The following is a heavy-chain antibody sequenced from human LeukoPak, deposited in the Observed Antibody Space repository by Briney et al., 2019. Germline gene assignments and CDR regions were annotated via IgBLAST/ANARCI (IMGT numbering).Heavy chain of an antibody. CDR3: AKDRGLGHFLQDYYGSGWSYGMDV. J-gene: IGHJ6*02. Sequence: GGSLRLSCAASGFTFRSYAMLWVRHAPGKGREGVSAISDRGGSTFYAVSVKGRFTISRQNSKHTLYLQMSRLRAEDTAVYYCAKDRGLGHFLQDYYGSGWSYGMDVWGQGTTVTVSS. D-gene: IGHD3-10*01. V-gene: IGHV3-23*01. CDR2: ISDRGGST. CDR1: GFTFRSYA.